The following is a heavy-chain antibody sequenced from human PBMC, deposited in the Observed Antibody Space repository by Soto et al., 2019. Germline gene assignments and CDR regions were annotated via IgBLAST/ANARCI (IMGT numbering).Heavy chain of an antibody. CDR3: AHILRGYNAFDI. CDR2: IYWDDDK. V-gene: IGHV2-5*02. CDR1: GFSLSTSGVG. D-gene: IGHD3-10*01. Sequence: QITLKESGPTLVKPTQTLTLTCTFSGFSLSTSGVGVGWIRQPPGKALEWLALIYWDDDKRYSPSLKSRLTITRDTSKNPVVLTMTTMDPVDTATYYCAHILRGYNAFDIWGQGTMVTVSS. J-gene: IGHJ3*02.